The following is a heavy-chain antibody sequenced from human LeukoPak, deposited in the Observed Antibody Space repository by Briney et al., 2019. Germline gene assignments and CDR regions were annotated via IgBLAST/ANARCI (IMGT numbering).Heavy chain of an antibody. J-gene: IGHJ5*02. CDR1: GYTFTSYY. V-gene: IGHV1-46*01. Sequence: ASVKVSCKASGYTFTSYYMHWVRQAPGQGLERMGIINPSGGSTSYAQKFQGRVTMTRDTSTSTVYMELSSLRSEDTAVYYCARQYYYDSSGYPNWFDPWGQGTLVTVSS. CDR2: INPSGGST. D-gene: IGHD3-22*01. CDR3: ARQYYYDSSGYPNWFDP.